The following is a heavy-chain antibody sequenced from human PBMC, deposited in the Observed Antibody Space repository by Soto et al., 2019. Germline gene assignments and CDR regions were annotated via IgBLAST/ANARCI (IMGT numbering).Heavy chain of an antibody. Sequence: QVQLVESGGGVVQPGRSLRLSCAASGFTFSSYGMHWVRQAPGKGLEWVAVIWYDGSNKYYADSVKGRFTISRDNSESTLFLHMNSLRAEDRAVYYCARRSGGGWELAGGGMDVWGQGTTVSVSS. CDR2: IWYDGSNK. J-gene: IGHJ6*02. CDR1: GFTFSSYG. D-gene: IGHD1-26*01. V-gene: IGHV3-33*01. CDR3: ARRSGGGWELAGGGMDV.